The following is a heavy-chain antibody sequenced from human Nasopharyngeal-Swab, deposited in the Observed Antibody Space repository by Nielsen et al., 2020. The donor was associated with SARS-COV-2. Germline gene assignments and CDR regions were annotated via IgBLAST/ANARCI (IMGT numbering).Heavy chain of an antibody. CDR2: ITWNSGV. CDR3: TKGRADYSNPSFDN. J-gene: IGHJ4*02. D-gene: IGHD4-11*01. V-gene: IGHV3-9*01. Sequence: SLKISCAASGFTFSNYAMSWVRQAPGKGLEWVSGITWNSGVAYTDSVKGRFTISRDNARNSLYLQMNSLRTEDTAFYYCTKGRADYSNPSFDNWGQGTLVTVSS. CDR1: GFTFSNYA.